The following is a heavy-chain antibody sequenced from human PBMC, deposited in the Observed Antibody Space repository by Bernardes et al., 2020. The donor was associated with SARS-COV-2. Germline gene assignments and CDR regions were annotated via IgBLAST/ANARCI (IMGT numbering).Heavy chain of an antibody. CDR1: GYTFTGYY. Sequence: ASVKVSCKASGYTFTGYYMHWVRQAPGQGLEWMGWINPNSGGTNYAQKFQGRVTMTRDTSISTAYMELSRLRSDDTAVYYCASWRNVPAANNWYFDLWGRGTLVTVSS. D-gene: IGHD2-2*01. CDR3: ASWRNVPAANNWYFDL. V-gene: IGHV1-2*02. CDR2: INPNSGGT. J-gene: IGHJ2*01.